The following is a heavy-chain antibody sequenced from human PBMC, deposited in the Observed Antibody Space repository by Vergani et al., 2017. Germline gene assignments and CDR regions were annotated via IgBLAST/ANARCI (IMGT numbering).Heavy chain of an antibody. J-gene: IGHJ4*02. CDR2: ISWDGGST. CDR3: ARESSYYDSSGYHY. Sequence: EVQLLESGGVVVQPGGSLKLSCAASGFTFDDYTMHWFRQAPGKGLEWVSLISWDGGSTYYADSVKGRFTISRDNSKNSLYLQMNSLRAEDTAVYYCARESSYYDSSGYHYWGQGTLVTVSS. V-gene: IGHV3-43*01. CDR1: GFTFDDYT. D-gene: IGHD3-22*01.